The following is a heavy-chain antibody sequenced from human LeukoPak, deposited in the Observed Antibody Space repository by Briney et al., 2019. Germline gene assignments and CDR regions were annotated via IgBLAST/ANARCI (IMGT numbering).Heavy chain of an antibody. Sequence: SGGSLRLSCAASGFTVSSNYMSWVRQAPGKGLEWVSLIYSDGTTYYADSVKGRFTISRDNSKNTLYLQMNSLRADDTALYYCATMTPRGGFTLDYWGQGTLVTVSS. J-gene: IGHJ4*02. CDR1: GFTVSSNY. CDR3: ATMTPRGGFTLDY. D-gene: IGHD2-15*01. CDR2: IYSDGTT. V-gene: IGHV3-66*01.